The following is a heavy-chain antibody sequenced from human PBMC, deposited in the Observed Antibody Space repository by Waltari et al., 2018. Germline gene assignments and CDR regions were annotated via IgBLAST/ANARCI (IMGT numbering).Heavy chain of an antibody. D-gene: IGHD3-3*01. Sequence: EVQLVESGGGRVKPGGSLRLSCAASGFAFSNYNMHWVRQAPGKWLEWISSISGRGTYIYYSGSVKGRFTISRDNAKNSLFLQLNSLRAEDTAVYYCARENLGVIIFHYYFMDVWGKGTTVTISS. CDR3: ARENLGVIIFHYYFMDV. CDR1: GFAFSNYN. CDR2: ISGRGTYI. J-gene: IGHJ6*03. V-gene: IGHV3-21*06.